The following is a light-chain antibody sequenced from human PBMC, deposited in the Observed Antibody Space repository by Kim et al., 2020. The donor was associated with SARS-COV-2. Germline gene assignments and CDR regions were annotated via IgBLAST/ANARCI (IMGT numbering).Light chain of an antibody. Sequence: DIQMTKSPSSLSASVGDRVTINCQASQDISNYLNWYQQKPGKAPKLLIYDASNLETGVPSRFSGSGSGTDFTFTISSLQPEDIATYYCQQYDNLPITFGQGTRLEIK. J-gene: IGKJ5*01. CDR3: QQYDNLPIT. CDR1: QDISNY. CDR2: DAS. V-gene: IGKV1-33*01.